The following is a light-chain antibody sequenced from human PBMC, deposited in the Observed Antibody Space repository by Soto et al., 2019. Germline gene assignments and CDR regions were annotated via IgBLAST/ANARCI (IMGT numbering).Light chain of an antibody. V-gene: IGKV3-20*01. J-gene: IGKJ2*01. CDR2: GAS. CDR1: QSVSSSY. CDR3: QQYGSSPYT. Sequence: LTQSPGTLSLSPGERATLSCRASQSVSSSYLAWYQQKPGQAPRLLIYGASSRATGIPDRFSGSGSGTDFTLTITRLEPEDFAVYYCQQYGSSPYTFGQGTRLEIK.